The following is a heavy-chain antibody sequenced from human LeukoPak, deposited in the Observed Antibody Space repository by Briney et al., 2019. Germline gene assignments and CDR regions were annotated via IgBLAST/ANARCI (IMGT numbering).Heavy chain of an antibody. CDR1: GFTFSSYA. J-gene: IGHJ4*02. D-gene: IGHD6-6*01. CDR3: ARDRAFEYSETGSFDY. V-gene: IGHV3-23*01. Sequence: GGSLRLSCAASGFTFSSYAMSWVRQAPGKGLEWVSAISGSGGSTYYADSVKGRFTISRDNAQNSLFLQMNSLRAEDTAVYYCARDRAFEYSETGSFDYWGQGTLVTVSS. CDR2: ISGSGGST.